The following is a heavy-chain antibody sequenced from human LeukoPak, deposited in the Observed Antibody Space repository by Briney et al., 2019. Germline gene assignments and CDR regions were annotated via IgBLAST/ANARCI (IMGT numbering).Heavy chain of an antibody. CDR2: ISSSGTTI. CDR3: ARDSRGYGGWWFDP. J-gene: IGHJ5*02. Sequence: GGSLRLSCAASGFTFTTYGMHWVRQAPGKGLEWVSYISSSGTTIYYADSVKGRFTISRDNAKNSLYLQMNSLRAEDTAVYYCARDSRGYGGWWFDPWGQGTLVTVSS. CDR1: GFTFTTYG. D-gene: IGHD4/OR15-4a*01. V-gene: IGHV3-48*03.